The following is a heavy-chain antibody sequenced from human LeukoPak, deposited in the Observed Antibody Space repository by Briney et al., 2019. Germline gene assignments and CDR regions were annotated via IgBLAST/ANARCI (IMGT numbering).Heavy chain of an antibody. CDR3: AGFASGSNWSYFDY. CDR1: GGSISSYY. Sequence: KPSETLSLTCTVSGGSISSYYWSWIRQPAGKGLEWIGRFSTSGSTNYNPSLKSRVTMSIDTSKNQFSLKLSSVTAADTAVYYCAGFASGSNWSYFDYWGQGTLVTVSS. J-gene: IGHJ4*02. V-gene: IGHV4-4*07. D-gene: IGHD6-13*01. CDR2: FSTSGST.